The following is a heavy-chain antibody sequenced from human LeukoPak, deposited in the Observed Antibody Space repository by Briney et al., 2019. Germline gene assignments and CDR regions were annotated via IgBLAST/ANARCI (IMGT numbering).Heavy chain of an antibody. V-gene: IGHV3-7*01. CDR3: VRESSVWVGPGIGRPLDV. Sequence: GGSLRLSCAVSGFTFSDYWMTWVRQAPGRGLEWVANIKEDGSDKQYVDSVQGRFTISRDNAENSLYLQMNSLRAEDTAVYYCVRESSVWVGPGIGRPLDVWGKGTAVSVSS. CDR1: GFTFSDYW. J-gene: IGHJ6*04. D-gene: IGHD3-16*01. CDR2: IKEDGSDK.